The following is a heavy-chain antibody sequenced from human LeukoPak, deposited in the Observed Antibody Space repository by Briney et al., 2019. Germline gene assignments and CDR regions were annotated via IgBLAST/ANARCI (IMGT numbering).Heavy chain of an antibody. Sequence: GGSLRLSCVASGFTFSSYSMNWVRQAPGKGLEWVSYISSSSSTIYYADSVKGRFTISRDNAKNSLYLQMNSLRAEDTAVYYCARDLGIAAAQPDYWGQGTLVTVSS. CDR2: ISSSSSTI. J-gene: IGHJ4*02. CDR3: ARDLGIAAAQPDY. V-gene: IGHV3-48*04. CDR1: GFTFSSYS. D-gene: IGHD6-13*01.